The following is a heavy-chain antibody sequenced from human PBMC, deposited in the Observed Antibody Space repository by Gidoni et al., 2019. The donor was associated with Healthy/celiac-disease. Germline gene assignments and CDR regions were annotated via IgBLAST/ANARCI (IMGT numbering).Heavy chain of an antibody. CDR1: GFTFSSYS. J-gene: IGHJ4*02. CDR2: ISSSSSTI. V-gene: IGHV3-48*02. Sequence: EVQLVESGGGLVQPGGSLRLSCASSGFTFSSYSMNWVRQAPGKGLEWVSYISSSSSTIYYADSVKGRFTISRDNAKNSLYLQMNSLRDEDTAVYYCARPFTRKTSPSDYWGQGTLVTVSS. CDR3: ARPFTRKTSPSDY.